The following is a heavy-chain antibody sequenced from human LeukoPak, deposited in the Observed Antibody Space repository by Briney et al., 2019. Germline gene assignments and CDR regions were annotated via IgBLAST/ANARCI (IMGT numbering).Heavy chain of an antibody. D-gene: IGHD3-22*01. Sequence: SETLSLTCTVSGGSISSSSYYWGWIRQPPGKGLEWIGSIYYSGSTYYNPSLKSRVTISVDTSKNQFSLKLSSVTAADTAVYYCARSKKRITMIVPEAFDIWGQGTMVTVSS. V-gene: IGHV4-39*01. CDR3: ARSKKRITMIVPEAFDI. J-gene: IGHJ3*02. CDR1: GGSISSSSYY. CDR2: IYYSGST.